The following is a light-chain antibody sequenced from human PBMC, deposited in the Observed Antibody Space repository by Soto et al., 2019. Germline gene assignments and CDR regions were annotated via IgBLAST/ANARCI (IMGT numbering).Light chain of an antibody. CDR1: QTVTRY. CDR3: HQRSDWPRT. V-gene: IGKV3-11*01. J-gene: IGKJ1*01. Sequence: IVLTQSPATLSLSPWERATLSCRTSQTVTRYLAWYQHKPGQAPRLLIYDTSNRATGVPARFSGSGSGTDFTLTISSLEPEDFAVYYCHQRSDWPRTFGQGTKVDI. CDR2: DTS.